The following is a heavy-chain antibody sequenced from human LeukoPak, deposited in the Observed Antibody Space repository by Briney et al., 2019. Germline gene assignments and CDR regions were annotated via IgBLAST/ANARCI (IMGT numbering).Heavy chain of an antibody. CDR1: GFTFTNYA. V-gene: IGHV3-23*05. J-gene: IGHJ4*02. Sequence: GGSLRLSCAANGFTFTNYAMSWVRQAPGKGLEWVSVIYHSGNTDYADSVKGRFTISRDNSKSTVYLQMSSLRAEDTAVYYCARVRVTGYSNFAYWGQGTLVTVSS. CDR3: ARVRVTGYSNFAY. CDR2: IYHSGNT. D-gene: IGHD3-9*01.